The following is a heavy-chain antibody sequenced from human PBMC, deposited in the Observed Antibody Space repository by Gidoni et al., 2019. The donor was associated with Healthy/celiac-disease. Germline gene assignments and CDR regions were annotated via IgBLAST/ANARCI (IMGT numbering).Heavy chain of an antibody. CDR1: GGSFSGYY. D-gene: IGHD1-26*01. CDR3: ARADGGSYYGAFDI. J-gene: IGHJ3*02. CDR2: INHSGST. V-gene: IGHV4-34*01. Sequence: QVQLQQWGAGLLKPSETLSLTCAVYGGSFSGYYWSWIRQPPGKGLEWIGEINHSGSTNYNPSLKSRVTISVDTSKNQFSLKLSSVTAADTAVYYCARADGGSYYGAFDIWGQGTMVTVSS.